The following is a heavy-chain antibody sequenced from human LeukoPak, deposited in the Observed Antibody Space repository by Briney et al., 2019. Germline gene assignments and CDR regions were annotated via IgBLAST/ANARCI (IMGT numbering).Heavy chain of an antibody. J-gene: IGHJ4*02. CDR3: AKVSSDFWGSYTFDH. CDR1: GFTFSSYG. V-gene: IGHV3-23*01. D-gene: IGHD3-3*01. CDR2: ISLSDSI. Sequence: GGSLRLSCAASGFTFSSYGMSWVRQAPGKGLEWVSLISLSDSIFYADSVKGRFTISRDNSKSTVHLQMDGLRVDDTAVYYCAKVSSDFWGSYTFDHWGQGTPVTVSS.